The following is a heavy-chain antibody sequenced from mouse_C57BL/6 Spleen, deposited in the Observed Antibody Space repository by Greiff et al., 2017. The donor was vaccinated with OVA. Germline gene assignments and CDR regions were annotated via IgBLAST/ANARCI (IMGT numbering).Heavy chain of an antibody. CDR2: IDPSDSET. V-gene: IGHV1-52*01. D-gene: IGHD2-12*01. J-gene: IGHJ2*01. Sequence: QVQLQQPGAELVRPGSSVELSCKASGYTFTSYWMHWVKQRPIQGLEWIGNIDPSDSETHYNQKFKDKATLTVDKSSSTAYMQLSSLTSEDSAAYYCARNDEDFDYWGQGTTLTVSS. CDR1: GYTFTSYW. CDR3: ARNDEDFDY.